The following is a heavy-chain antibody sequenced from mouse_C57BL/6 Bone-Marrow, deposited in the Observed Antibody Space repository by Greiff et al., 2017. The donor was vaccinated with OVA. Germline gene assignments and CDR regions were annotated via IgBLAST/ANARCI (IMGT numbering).Heavy chain of an antibody. Sequence: EVKVEESGGGLVQPGGSLKLSCAASGFTFSDYYMYWVRQTPEKRLEWVAYISNGGGSTYYPATVKGRFTISRDNAKNTLYLQMSRLKSEDTAMYYCARHRGLRRYWYFDVWGTGTTVTVSS. CDR2: ISNGGGST. J-gene: IGHJ1*03. V-gene: IGHV5-12*01. CDR1: GFTFSDYY. CDR3: ARHRGLRRYWYFDV. D-gene: IGHD2-12*01.